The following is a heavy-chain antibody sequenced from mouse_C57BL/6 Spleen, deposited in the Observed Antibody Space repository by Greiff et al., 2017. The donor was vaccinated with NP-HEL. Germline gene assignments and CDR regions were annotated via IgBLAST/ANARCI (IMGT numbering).Heavy chain of an antibody. J-gene: IGHJ4*01. CDR3: ARWNDPYAMDY. CDR2: IYPSDSET. V-gene: IGHV1-61*01. Sequence: QVQLQQPGAELVRPGSSVKLSCKASGYTFTSYWMDWVKQRPGQGLEWIGNIYPSDSETHYNQKFKDKATLTVDKSSSTAYMQLSSLTSEDSAVYYCARWNDPYAMDYWGQGTSVTVSS. CDR1: GYTFTSYW. D-gene: IGHD2-3*01.